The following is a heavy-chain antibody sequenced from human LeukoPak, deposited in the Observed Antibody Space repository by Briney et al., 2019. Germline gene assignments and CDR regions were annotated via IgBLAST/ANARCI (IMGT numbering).Heavy chain of an antibody. V-gene: IGHV1-46*01. Sequence: ASVKVSCKASGYTFTSYYMHWVRQAPGQGLEWMGKMNPSGGSTTYAQKFQGRVTMTRDMSTSTVYMELSSLRSEDTAVYYCARVGAYDSSGYYLRNAFGIWGQGTMVTVSS. CDR2: MNPSGGST. CDR1: GYTFTSYY. CDR3: ARVGAYDSSGYYLRNAFGI. J-gene: IGHJ3*02. D-gene: IGHD3-22*01.